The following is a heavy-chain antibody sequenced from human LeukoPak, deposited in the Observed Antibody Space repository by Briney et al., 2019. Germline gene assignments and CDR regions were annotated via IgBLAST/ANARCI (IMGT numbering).Heavy chain of an antibody. J-gene: IGHJ4*02. CDR1: GFTFSTYS. D-gene: IGHD6-13*01. V-gene: IGHV3-21*01. CDR2: ISSGSSYI. CDR3: ARQQPAFDY. Sequence: GGSLRLSCAASGFTFSTYSMDWVRQAPGKGLEWVSSISSGSSYIYYADSVKGRFTISRDNAKDSLYLQMNSLRAEDTAVYYCARQQPAFDYWGQGTLVTVSS.